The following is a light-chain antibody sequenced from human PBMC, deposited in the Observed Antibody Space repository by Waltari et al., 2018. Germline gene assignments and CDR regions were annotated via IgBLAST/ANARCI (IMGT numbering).Light chain of an antibody. CDR1: SVSVSTTSY. CDR2: KGS. V-gene: IGLV8-61*01. CDR3: SLYMGSGIWV. J-gene: IGLJ3*02. Sequence: QTVVTQEPSLSVSPGGPVTLTCALTSVSVSTTSYATWYQQTPGQPPRTLVYKGSSRSSGVPDRFSGSILGNKAALTITGAQADDESNYYCSLYMGSGIWVFGGGTKLTVL.